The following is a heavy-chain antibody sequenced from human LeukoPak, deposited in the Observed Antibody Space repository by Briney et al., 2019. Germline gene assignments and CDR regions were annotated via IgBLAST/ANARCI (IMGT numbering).Heavy chain of an antibody. CDR3: ARTAEGYYYYMDV. V-gene: IGHV1-69*13. CDR1: GGTFSSYA. CDR2: IIPIFGTA. Sequence: SVKVSCKASGGTFSSYAISWVRQAPGQGLEWMGGIIPIFGTANYAQKFQGRVTITADESTSTAYMEPSSLRSEDTAVYYCARTAEGYYYYMDVWGKGTTVTVSS. J-gene: IGHJ6*03.